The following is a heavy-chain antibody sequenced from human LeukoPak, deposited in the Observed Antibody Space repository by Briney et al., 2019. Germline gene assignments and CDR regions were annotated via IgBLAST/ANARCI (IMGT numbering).Heavy chain of an antibody. J-gene: IGHJ4*02. CDR2: INSDGSST. CDR3: ARKGSSGYYSP. Sequence: GGSLRLSCAASGFTFSSYWMHWVRQAPGKGLVWVSRINSDGSSTSYADSVKGRFTISRDNAKNTLCLQMNSLRAEDTAVYYCARKGSSGYYSPWGQGTLVTVSS. CDR1: GFTFSSYW. V-gene: IGHV3-74*01. D-gene: IGHD3-22*01.